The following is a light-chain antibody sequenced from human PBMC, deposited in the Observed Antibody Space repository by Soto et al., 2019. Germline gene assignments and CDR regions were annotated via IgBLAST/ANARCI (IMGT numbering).Light chain of an antibody. CDR2: AAS. CDR1: QGISSY. Sequence: IRITQFPSSLSASTGDRFTITCLAIQGISSYLAWYQQKPGKAPKLLIYAASTLQSGVPSRFSGSGSGTDFTLTISSLQPEDFATYSCQQSYNSPQTFGRGTKVEIK. J-gene: IGKJ4*02. CDR3: QQSYNSPQT. V-gene: IGKV1-8*01.